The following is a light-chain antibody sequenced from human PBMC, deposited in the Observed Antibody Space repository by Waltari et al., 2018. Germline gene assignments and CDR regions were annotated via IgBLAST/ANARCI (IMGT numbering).Light chain of an antibody. CDR1: SGHTTYA. V-gene: IGLV4-69*01. Sequence: QLVLAQSTSASASLGASVKLSCTVTSGHTTYAIPWHQQQPGKGPRYLMRVNSDGRHIKGDGIPDRFSGSRSGADRYLIISSLQSEDEADYYCQAWGAGVGVFGGGTKLSVL. CDR2: VNSDGRH. J-gene: IGLJ3*02. CDR3: QAWGAGVGV.